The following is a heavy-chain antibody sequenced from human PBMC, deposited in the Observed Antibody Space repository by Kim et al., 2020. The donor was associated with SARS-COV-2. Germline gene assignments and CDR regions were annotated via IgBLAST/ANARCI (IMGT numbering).Heavy chain of an antibody. CDR1: GVSISSYY. D-gene: IGHD3-10*01. V-gene: IGHV4-59*08. Sequence: SETLSHTCSVSGVSISSYYWSWIRQPPGKGLEWIGYIYYSGSANYNPSLRSRVTISVDTSKNQFSLKLSSVTAADTAVYYCAGTVRGANFDYWGRGALVT. J-gene: IGHJ4*02. CDR3: AGTVRGANFDY. CDR2: IYYSGSA.